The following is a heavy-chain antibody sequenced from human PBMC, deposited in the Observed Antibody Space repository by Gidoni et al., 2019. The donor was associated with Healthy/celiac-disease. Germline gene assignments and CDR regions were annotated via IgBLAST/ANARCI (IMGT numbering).Heavy chain of an antibody. V-gene: IGHV3-33*01. CDR3: ARVKGQLLWFGELDY. D-gene: IGHD3-10*01. Sequence: QVQLVESGGGVVQRGRSLRHPGEASGCVVSSYGMHWVRQAPGKGLEWVEVIWYDGSNTYYADSVKGRFTISRDNSKNTLYLQMNSLRAEDTAVYYCARVKGQLLWFGELDYWGQGTLVTVSS. CDR2: IWYDGSNT. J-gene: IGHJ4*02. CDR1: GCVVSSYG.